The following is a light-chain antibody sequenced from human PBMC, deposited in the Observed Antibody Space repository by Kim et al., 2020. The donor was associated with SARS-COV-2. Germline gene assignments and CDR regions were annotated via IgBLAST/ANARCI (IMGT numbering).Light chain of an antibody. J-gene: IGKJ4*01. Sequence: PGERATLSCRASQSVSSYLAWYQQKPGQAPRLLIYDASNRATGIPARFSGSGSGTDFTLTISSLEPDDFAVYYCQQRSNWLTFGGGTKVDIK. V-gene: IGKV3-11*01. CDR1: QSVSSY. CDR2: DAS. CDR3: QQRSNWLT.